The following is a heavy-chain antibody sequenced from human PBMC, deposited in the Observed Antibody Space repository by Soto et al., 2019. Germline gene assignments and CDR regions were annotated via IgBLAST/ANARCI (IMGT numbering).Heavy chain of an antibody. D-gene: IGHD3-22*01. J-gene: IGHJ4*02. V-gene: IGHV4-59*01. CDR1: GGTISSYY. CDR3: ARVISGYLFDY. Sequence: QVQLQESGPGLVKPSETLSLTCTVSGGTISSYYWTWIRKPPGKELEYNGHISYSGYTNYNPSLKIRVTISLVTSKNQFALKLSSVTAADTAVYDCARVISGYLFDYWGQGILVTVSS. CDR2: ISYSGYT.